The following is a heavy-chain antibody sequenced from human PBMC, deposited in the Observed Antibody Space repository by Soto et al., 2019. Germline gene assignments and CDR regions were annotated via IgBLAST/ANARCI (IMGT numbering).Heavy chain of an antibody. Sequence: SETLSLTCVVSGGSLSSYYWSWIRQPPGKGLEWIGYIYYSGSTNYNPSLKSRVTVSVDASKNQFSLKLSSVTAADTAVYYCARALTTVTLFDPWGQGTLVTVSS. J-gene: IGHJ5*02. D-gene: IGHD4-17*01. CDR3: ARALTTVTLFDP. CDR2: IYYSGST. V-gene: IGHV4-59*12. CDR1: GGSLSSYY.